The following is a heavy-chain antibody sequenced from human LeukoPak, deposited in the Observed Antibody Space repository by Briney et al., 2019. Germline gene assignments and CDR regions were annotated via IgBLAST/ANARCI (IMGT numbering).Heavy chain of an antibody. CDR2: ISTYNGNT. Sequence: GASVKVSCKASGYTFTSHGISWVRQAPGQGLEWMGWISTYNGNTNYAQKLQGRVTMTTDTSTSTAYMELRSLRSDDTAVYYCGYSYGYEEVKYWGQGTLVTVSS. CDR3: GYSYGYEEVKY. D-gene: IGHD5-18*01. V-gene: IGHV1-18*01. CDR1: GYTFTSHG. J-gene: IGHJ4*02.